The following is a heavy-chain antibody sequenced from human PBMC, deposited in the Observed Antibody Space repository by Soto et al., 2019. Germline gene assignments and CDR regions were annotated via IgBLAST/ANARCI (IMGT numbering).Heavy chain of an antibody. CDR1: GGTFSSYA. J-gene: IGHJ6*02. CDR3: ARWRLVATISSYYYGMDV. Sequence: QVQLVQSGAEVKKPGSSVKVSCKASGGTFSSYAISWVRQAPGQGLEWMGGIIPIFGTANYAQKFQGRVTITADESTSTAYMELSSLRSEDTAVYYCARWRLVATISSYYYGMDVWGQGTTVTVSS. CDR2: IIPIFGTA. V-gene: IGHV1-69*01. D-gene: IGHD5-12*01.